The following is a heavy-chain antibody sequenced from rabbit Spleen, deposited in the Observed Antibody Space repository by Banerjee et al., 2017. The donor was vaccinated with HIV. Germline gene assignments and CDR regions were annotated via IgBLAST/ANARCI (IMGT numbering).Heavy chain of an antibody. Sequence: QSLEESGGDLVKPGASLTLTCTASGFSFSSSDYMCWVRQAPGKGLEWIVCIDSGSSGFTYFASWAKGRFTISKTSSTTVTLQMTSLTAADTATYFCVRDNYGMDLWGQGTLVTVS. CDR2: IDSGSSGFT. V-gene: IGHV1S40*01. CDR3: VRDNYGMDL. J-gene: IGHJ6*01. CDR1: GFSFSSSDY.